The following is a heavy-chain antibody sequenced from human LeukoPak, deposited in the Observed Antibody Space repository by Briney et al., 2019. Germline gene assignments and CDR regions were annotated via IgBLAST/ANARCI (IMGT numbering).Heavy chain of an antibody. CDR3: ARGLGY. Sequence: ASVKVSCKASGYTFTNYYIHWVRQAPGQGLKWMGIINPGGGSTTYAQKFQGRIIMTRGTSTSTVYMELSSLRSEDTAVYYCARGLGYWGQGTLVTVSS. CDR1: GYTFTNYY. V-gene: IGHV1-46*01. J-gene: IGHJ4*02. CDR2: INPGGGST.